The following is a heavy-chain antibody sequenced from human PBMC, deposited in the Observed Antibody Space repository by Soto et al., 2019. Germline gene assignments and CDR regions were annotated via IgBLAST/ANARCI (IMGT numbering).Heavy chain of an antibody. J-gene: IGHJ4*02. CDR3: ARALGGVIAYFDY. Sequence: PSETLSLTCTVSGGSISSSSYYWGWLRQPPGKGLEWIGSIYHSGSTNYNPSLKSRVTISVDKSKNQFSLKLSSVTAADTAVYYCARALGGVIAYFDYWGQGTLVTVSS. CDR1: GGSISSSSYY. CDR2: IYHSGST. D-gene: IGHD3-16*02. V-gene: IGHV4-39*07.